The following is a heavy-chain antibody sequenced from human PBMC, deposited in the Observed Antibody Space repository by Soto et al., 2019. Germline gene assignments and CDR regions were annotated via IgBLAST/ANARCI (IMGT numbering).Heavy chain of an antibody. Sequence: GGSLRLSCAASGFTFSSYGMHWVRQAPGKGLEWVAVIWYDGSNKYYADSVKGRFTISRDNSKNTLYLQMNSLRAEDTAVYYCARPETYYYGSGSYYSYYYGMDVWGQGTTVTVSS. CDR1: GFTFSSYG. J-gene: IGHJ6*02. D-gene: IGHD3-10*01. V-gene: IGHV3-33*01. CDR2: IWYDGSNK. CDR3: ARPETYYYGSGSYYSYYYGMDV.